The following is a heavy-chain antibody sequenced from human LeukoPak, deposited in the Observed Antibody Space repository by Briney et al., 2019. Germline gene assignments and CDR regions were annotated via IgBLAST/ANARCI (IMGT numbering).Heavy chain of an antibody. J-gene: IGHJ4*02. V-gene: IGHV1-2*02. CDR2: IDPNSGGT. CDR1: GYTFTGYY. D-gene: IGHD3-10*01. CDR3: ARDASYYYGSGSYFDYFDY. Sequence: AASVKVSCKASGYTFTGYYMHWVRQAPGQGLEWMGWIDPNSGGTNYAQKFQGRVTMTRDTSISTAYMALSRLRSDDTAVYYCARDASYYYGSGSYFDYFDYWGQGTLVTVSS.